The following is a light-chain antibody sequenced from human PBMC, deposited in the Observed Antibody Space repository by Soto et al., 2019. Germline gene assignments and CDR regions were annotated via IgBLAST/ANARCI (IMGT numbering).Light chain of an antibody. Sequence: SLLTQPPSASGTPGQKVTISCSGSSSNIGSKTVNWYQQLPGTVPKLLIYNSYQRPSGVPDRFSGSKSGTSASLAISGLQSEDEADYYCAAWDASLNGYVFGAGTKVTVL. CDR1: SSNIGSKT. CDR2: NSY. CDR3: AAWDASLNGYV. V-gene: IGLV1-44*01. J-gene: IGLJ1*01.